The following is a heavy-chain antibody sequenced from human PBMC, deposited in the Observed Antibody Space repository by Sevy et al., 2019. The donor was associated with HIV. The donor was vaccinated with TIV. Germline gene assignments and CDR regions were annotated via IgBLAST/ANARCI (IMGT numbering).Heavy chain of an antibody. J-gene: IGHJ5*02. CDR1: GFTFSSYA. Sequence: GGSLRLSCAASGFTFSSYAMTWVRQAPGKGLEWVSTISGSGGSTYYADSVKGRFTISRDNSKKTLYLQMNSLRAEDTAVYYCAKAHDYSNYWFDPWGQRTLVTGSS. CDR3: AKAHDYSNYWFDP. CDR2: ISGSGGST. D-gene: IGHD4-4*01. V-gene: IGHV3-23*01.